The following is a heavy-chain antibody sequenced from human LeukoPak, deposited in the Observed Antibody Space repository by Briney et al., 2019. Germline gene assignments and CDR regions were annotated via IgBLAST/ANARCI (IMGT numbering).Heavy chain of an antibody. D-gene: IGHD6-13*01. CDR3: AKGYSSSLSNWFDP. J-gene: IGHJ5*02. CDR2: ISSSSSYI. CDR1: GFTFSTYT. V-gene: IGHV3-21*01. Sequence: GGSLRLSCAASGFTFSTYTMNWVRQAPGKGLEWVSSISSSSSYIYYADSVKGRFTISRDNAQNSLYLQMNSLRAEDTAVYYCAKGYSSSLSNWFDPWGQGTLVTVSS.